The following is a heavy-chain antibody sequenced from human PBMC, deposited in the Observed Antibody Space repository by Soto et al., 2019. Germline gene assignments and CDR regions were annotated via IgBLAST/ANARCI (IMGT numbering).Heavy chain of an antibody. CDR3: EKDRRAGENSPFYFDF. Sequence: WWSLRLSCAASGFKFSNYAMSWLRQAPGKGLEWVSLISATGGGTYYADSVKGRFTISRDNSHNTLYLQVHSLTAEDTAVYYCEKDRRAGENSPFYFDFRGQGAQVTVAS. V-gene: IGHV3-23*01. CDR2: ISATGGGT. J-gene: IGHJ4*02. D-gene: IGHD2-15*01. CDR1: GFKFSNYA.